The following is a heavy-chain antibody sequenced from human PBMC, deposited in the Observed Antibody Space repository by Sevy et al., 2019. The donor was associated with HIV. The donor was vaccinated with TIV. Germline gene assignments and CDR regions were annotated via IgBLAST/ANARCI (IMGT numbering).Heavy chain of an antibody. J-gene: IGHJ4*02. V-gene: IGHV1-24*01. D-gene: IGHD3-22*01. CDR2: FDPEDGET. CDR1: GSTLNRLY. CDR3: ASAGEYYADNSGYLDF. Sequence: ASVKVSCKVSGSTLNRLYMHWVRQAPGKGLAWMGRFDPEDGETIFAQNFQGRVTMTADTSTSTAYMELSSLNSDDRAVYYCASAGEYYADNSGYLDFWGQGTLVTVSS.